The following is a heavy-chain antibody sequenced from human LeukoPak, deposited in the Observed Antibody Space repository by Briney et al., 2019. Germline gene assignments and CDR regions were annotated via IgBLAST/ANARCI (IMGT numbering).Heavy chain of an antibody. CDR1: GVSFSGYY. Sequence: PSETLSLTCAVYGVSFSGYYWSWIRQPPGKGLEWIGEINHSGSTNYNPSLKSRVTISVDTSKNQFSLKLSSVTAADTAVYYCAGQLVTFLIYYYYYYGMDVWGQGTTVTVSS. J-gene: IGHJ6*02. V-gene: IGHV4-34*01. CDR3: AGQLVTFLIYYYYYYGMDV. CDR2: INHSGST. D-gene: IGHD2-21*02.